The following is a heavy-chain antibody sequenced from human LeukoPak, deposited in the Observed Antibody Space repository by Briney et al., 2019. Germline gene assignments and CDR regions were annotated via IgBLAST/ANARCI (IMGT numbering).Heavy chain of an antibody. CDR3: ARVSYYFDL. CDR2: IRNKVNSYTT. CDR1: GFTFSDHY. J-gene: IGHJ2*01. Sequence: PGGSLRLSCAASGFTFSDHYMDWVRQAPGKGLEWVGRIRNKVNSYTTEYAASVKGRFTISRDDSKNSLYLQMNSLKTEDTAVYYCARVSYYFDLWGRGTLVTVSS. V-gene: IGHV3-72*01. D-gene: IGHD3-10*01.